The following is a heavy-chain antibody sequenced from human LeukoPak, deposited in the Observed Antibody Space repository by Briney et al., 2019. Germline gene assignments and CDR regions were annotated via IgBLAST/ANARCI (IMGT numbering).Heavy chain of an antibody. V-gene: IGHV3-23*01. CDR3: AKGSSGYFFDL. Sequence: GGSLRLSCAASGFIFNNYGLVWVRQAPGKGLEWVSAISNDGGGTAYADFVKGRFSVSRDNSKNTLFLQMNSLRAEDTALYYCAKGSSGYFFDLWGQGTLVTVSS. J-gene: IGHJ4*02. CDR1: GFIFNNYG. CDR2: ISNDGGGT. D-gene: IGHD3-22*01.